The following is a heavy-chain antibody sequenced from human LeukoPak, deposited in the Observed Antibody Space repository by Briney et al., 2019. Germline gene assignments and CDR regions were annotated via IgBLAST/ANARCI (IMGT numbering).Heavy chain of an antibody. CDR1: GFTFSSYA. CDR2: ISYDGSNK. CDR3: ARDSAYDSRGYNHDY. D-gene: IGHD3-22*01. V-gene: IGHV3-30-3*01. J-gene: IGHJ4*02. Sequence: QPGGSLRLSCAASGFTFSSYAMHWVRQAPGKGLEWVAVISYDGSNKYYADSVKGRFTISRDNSKNTLYLQMNSLRAEDTAVYYCARDSAYDSRGYNHDYWGQGTLVTVSS.